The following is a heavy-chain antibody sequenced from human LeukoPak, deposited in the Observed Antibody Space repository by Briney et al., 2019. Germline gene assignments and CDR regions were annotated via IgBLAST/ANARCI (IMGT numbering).Heavy chain of an antibody. CDR3: ARGERRYYDSSGYPAGFDP. CDR1: GYSISSGYY. V-gene: IGHV4-38-2*02. CDR2: IYYSGST. D-gene: IGHD3-22*01. J-gene: IGHJ5*02. Sequence: PSETLSLTCTVSGYSISSGYYWGWIRQPPGKGLEWIGSIYYSGSTYYNPSLKSRVTISVDTSKNQFSLKLSSVTAADTAVYYCARGERRYYDSSGYPAGFDPWGQGTLVTVSS.